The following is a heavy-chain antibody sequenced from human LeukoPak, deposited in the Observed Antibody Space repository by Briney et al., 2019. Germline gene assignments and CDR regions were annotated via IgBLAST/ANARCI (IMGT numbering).Heavy chain of an antibody. J-gene: IGHJ4*02. V-gene: IGHV3-23*01. CDR2: IRAEGDPT. CDR3: AKGGPYSSSPDFDY. CDR1: GFTFTTYS. D-gene: IGHD6-6*01. Sequence: GGSLRLSCRASGFTFTTYSMNWLRQAPGKGLEWVSVIRAEGDPTHYADSVKGRFTISRDNSKNTLFLQMNSLRAEDTAVYYCAKGGPYSSSPDFDYWGQGTLVTVSS.